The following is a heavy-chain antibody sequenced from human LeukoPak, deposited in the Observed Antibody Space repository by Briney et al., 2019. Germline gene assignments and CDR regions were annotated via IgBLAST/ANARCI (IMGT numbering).Heavy chain of an antibody. CDR2: IYYSGST. CDR1: GGSISSYH. J-gene: IGHJ4*02. Sequence: PSATLSLTCTVSGGSISSYHWSWIRQPPGKGLEWIGYIYYSGSTNYPPSLKSRVSISVDTSKNQFSLKLSYVTAADTVVYYCARDRGSYYDILTGYSPERYFDYWGRGTLVTVSS. V-gene: IGHV4-59*01. CDR3: ARDRGSYYDILTGYSPERYFDY. D-gene: IGHD3-9*01.